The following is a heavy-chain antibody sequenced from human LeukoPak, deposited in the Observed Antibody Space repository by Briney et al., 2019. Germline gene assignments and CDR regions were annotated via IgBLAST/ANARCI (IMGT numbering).Heavy chain of an antibody. Sequence: PGGSLRLSCAASGFTFSSYAMSWVRQAPGKGLEWVSGIGGSRGNTYYADTVKGRFTISRDNSKNTLYLQMNSLRAEDTAVYYCAKVRGDHAHLQDDFDYWGQGTLVTVSS. D-gene: IGHD2-21*02. CDR3: AKVRGDHAHLQDDFDY. J-gene: IGHJ4*02. V-gene: IGHV3-23*01. CDR1: GFTFSSYA. CDR2: IGGSRGNT.